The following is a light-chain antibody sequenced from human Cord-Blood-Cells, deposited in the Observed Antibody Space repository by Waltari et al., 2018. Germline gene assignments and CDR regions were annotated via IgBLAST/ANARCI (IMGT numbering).Light chain of an antibody. CDR1: QSVLYSSNNKNY. J-gene: IGKJ4*01. CDR2: WAS. V-gene: IGKV4-1*01. CDR3: QQYYSTPLT. Sequence: DIVMTQSPDYLAVSLGERATINCKSSQSVLYSSNNKNYLAWYQQKPGQPPKLLIYWASTRESGVPDRCSGSGSGTYFTLTISSLQAEDVAVYYCQQYYSTPLTFGGGTKVEIK.